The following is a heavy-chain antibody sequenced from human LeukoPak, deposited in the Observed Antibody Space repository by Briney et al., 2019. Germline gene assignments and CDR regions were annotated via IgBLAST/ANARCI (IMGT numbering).Heavy chain of an antibody. D-gene: IGHD3-10*01. CDR1: GFTFSSYG. J-gene: IGHJ4*02. CDR3: ARDLGGVGY. CDR2: ISGSGGST. V-gene: IGHV3-23*01. Sequence: GGTLRLSCAASGFTFSSYGMSWVRQAPGKGLEWVSAISGSGGSTYYADSVKGRFTISRDNSKNTLYLQMNSLRAEDTAVYYCARDLGGVGYWGQGTLVTVSS.